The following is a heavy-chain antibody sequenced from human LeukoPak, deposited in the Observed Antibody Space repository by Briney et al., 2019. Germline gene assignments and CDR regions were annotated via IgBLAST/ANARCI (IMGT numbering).Heavy chain of an antibody. V-gene: IGHV6-1*01. CDR2: TFYRSKWYN. Sequence: PSQTLSLTCAISGGSVSTNSAAWNWLRQSPSRGLEWLGRTFYRSKWYNDYAVSVKSRITIFPDTSKNQFFLQLNSVTPEDTAVYYCAREGPRGEFVFDYWGQGTLVTVSS. J-gene: IGHJ4*02. CDR3: AREGPRGEFVFDY. CDR1: GGSVSTNSAA. D-gene: IGHD3-10*01.